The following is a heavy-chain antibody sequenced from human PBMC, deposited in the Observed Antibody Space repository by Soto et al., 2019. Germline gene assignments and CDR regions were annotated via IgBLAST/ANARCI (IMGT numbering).Heavy chain of an antibody. CDR1: GFTFSSYA. J-gene: IGHJ4*02. D-gene: IGHD6-19*01. CDR3: ASRTSGWYFDY. Sequence: XXSLRLACTASGFTFSSYAMHWVLQAPGKGLEWVSVISGSGGSTYYADSVKGRFTISRDNSKNTLYLQMKSLRAEDTAVYYCASRTSGWYFDYWGQGTLVTVSS. CDR2: ISGSGGST. V-gene: IGHV3-23*01.